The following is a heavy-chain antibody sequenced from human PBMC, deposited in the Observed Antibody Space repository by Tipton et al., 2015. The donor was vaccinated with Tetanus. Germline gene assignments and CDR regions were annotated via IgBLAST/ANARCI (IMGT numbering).Heavy chain of an antibody. CDR3: ASGSALDY. J-gene: IGHJ4*02. D-gene: IGHD6-25*01. Sequence: SLRLSCEASGFTFSSQGMHWVRQAPGKGLEWVASVSSTSSYIYYADSLKGRFTISRDNAKNSLYLQMNNLRAEDTAVYFCASGSALDYWGQGTLVTVSS. V-gene: IGHV3-21*06. CDR2: VSSTSSYI. CDR1: GFTFSSQG.